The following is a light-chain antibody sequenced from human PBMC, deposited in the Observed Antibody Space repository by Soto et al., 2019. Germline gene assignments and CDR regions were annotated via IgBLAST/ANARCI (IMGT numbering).Light chain of an antibody. Sequence: DIPTTQSPSTLSASVGDRVTITCRASQSISSWLAWYQQKPGKAPKLLIYDASSLESGVPSRFSGSGSGTEFTLTISSLQPDDFATYYCQQYNSYSFGGGTKVEIK. CDR1: QSISSW. J-gene: IGKJ4*01. CDR3: QQYNSYS. V-gene: IGKV1-5*01. CDR2: DAS.